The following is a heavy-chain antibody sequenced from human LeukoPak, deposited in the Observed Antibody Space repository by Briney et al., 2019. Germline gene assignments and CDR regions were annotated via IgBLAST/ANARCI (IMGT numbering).Heavy chain of an antibody. Sequence: ASVKVSCKVSGYTLTELSMHWVRQAPGKGLEWMGGFDPEDGETIYAQKFQGRVTMTEDTSTDTAYMELSSLRSEDTAVYYCATESGIVVVPARKYYYGSVFFDIWGQGTMVTVSS. CDR3: ATESGIVVVPARKYYYGSVFFDI. V-gene: IGHV1-24*01. CDR2: FDPEDGET. D-gene: IGHD2-2*01. CDR1: GYTLTELS. J-gene: IGHJ3*02.